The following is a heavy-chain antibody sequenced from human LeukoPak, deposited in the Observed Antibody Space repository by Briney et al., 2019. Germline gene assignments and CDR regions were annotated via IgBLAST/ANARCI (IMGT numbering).Heavy chain of an antibody. V-gene: IGHV3-23*01. CDR3: GRSPDGVDN. J-gene: IGHJ4*02. CDR1: GFTFSSYA. D-gene: IGHD3-10*01. Sequence: PGGSLRLSCAASGFTFSSYAMTWVRQAPGKGLEWVSAISTSGDSTYYADSVRGRFTISRDNSKNTLYLQMNSLRVEDTAVYYCGRSPDGVDNWGQGTLVTVSS. CDR2: ISTSGDST.